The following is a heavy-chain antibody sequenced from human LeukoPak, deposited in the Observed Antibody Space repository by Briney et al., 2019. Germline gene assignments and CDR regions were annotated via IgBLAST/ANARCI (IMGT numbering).Heavy chain of an antibody. CDR1: GFTFSTYN. V-gene: IGHV3-48*02. D-gene: IGHD1-26*01. J-gene: IGHJ4*02. Sequence: PGGSLRLSCAASGFTFSTYNMNWVRQAPGKGLEWVSHITSSSTNIYYADSVKGRFTISRDNAKNALPLQMNSLRDEDTAVYYCATSGNYYLKYWGQGTLVTVSS. CDR3: ATSGNYYLKY. CDR2: ITSSSTNI.